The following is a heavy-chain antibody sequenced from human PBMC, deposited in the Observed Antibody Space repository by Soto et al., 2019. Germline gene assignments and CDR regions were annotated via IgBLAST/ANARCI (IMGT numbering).Heavy chain of an antibody. J-gene: IGHJ5*02. CDR2: ISPYNGNT. CDR1: GYSFTNYG. Sequence: QVQLVQSGAEVKKPGASVKVSCKASGYSFTNYGITWVRQAPGQGLEWMGWISPYNGNTNYAHKLQGRVTMTTDTSTSTAYMELRSLRSDDTAVYYCARQDVVVPPGIPQFDPWGQGTLVTVSS. CDR3: ARQDVVVPPGIPQFDP. V-gene: IGHV1-18*04. D-gene: IGHD2-2*02.